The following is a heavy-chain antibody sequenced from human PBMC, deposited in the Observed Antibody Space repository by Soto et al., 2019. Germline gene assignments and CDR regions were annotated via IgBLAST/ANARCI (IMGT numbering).Heavy chain of an antibody. Sequence: WAAVKVSCKASVYTFTSYGISWVRQAPGQGLEWMGWISAYNGNTNYAQKLQGRATMTTDTSTSTAYMELRSLRPDDTAVYYCARGLGAWPRPEYSSSSAGLFSDYYYGMDVWGQGTTVTVSS. CDR1: VYTFTSYG. CDR3: ARGLGAWPRPEYSSSSAGLFSDYYYGMDV. CDR2: ISAYNGNT. V-gene: IGHV1-18*01. D-gene: IGHD6-6*01. J-gene: IGHJ6*02.